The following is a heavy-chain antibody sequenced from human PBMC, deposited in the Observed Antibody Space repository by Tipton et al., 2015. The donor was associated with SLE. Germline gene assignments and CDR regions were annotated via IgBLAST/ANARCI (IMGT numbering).Heavy chain of an antibody. CDR1: GFTFSSYS. D-gene: IGHD5-24*01. Sequence: GSLRLSCAASGFTFSSYSMNWVRQAPGKGLEWVSYISSSSSTIYYADSVKGRFTISRDNAKNSLYLQMNSLRAEDTAVYYCARRDGYNSFDYWGQGTLVTVSS. CDR2: ISSSSSTI. V-gene: IGHV3-48*01. J-gene: IGHJ4*02. CDR3: ARRDGYNSFDY.